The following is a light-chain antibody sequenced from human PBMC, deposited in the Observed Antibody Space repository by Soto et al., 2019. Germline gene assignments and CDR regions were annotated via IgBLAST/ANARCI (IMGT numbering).Light chain of an antibody. CDR3: QQRRNWPRT. CDR1: RSVSSY. Sequence: ETVLTQSPATLSVSPGERATLSCRASRSVSSYLAWYQQKPGQAPRLLIYDASTRAAGIPARFSGSGSGTDFTLTISSLEPEDSAVYYCQQRRNWPRTFGGGTKVEIK. CDR2: DAS. V-gene: IGKV3-11*01. J-gene: IGKJ4*01.